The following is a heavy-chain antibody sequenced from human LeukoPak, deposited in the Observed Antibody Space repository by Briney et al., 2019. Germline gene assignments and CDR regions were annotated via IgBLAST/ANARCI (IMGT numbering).Heavy chain of an antibody. D-gene: IGHD1-20*01. J-gene: IGHJ4*02. CDR1: GGTFSSYA. V-gene: IGHV1-69*13. Sequence: SVKVSCKASGGTFSSYAISWVRQAPGQRLEWMGGIIPIFGTANYAQKFQGRVTITADESTSTAYIELSSLRSEDTAVYYCAREGGTGTNWIQWGQGTLVTVSS. CDR2: IIPIFGTA. CDR3: AREGGTGTNWIQ.